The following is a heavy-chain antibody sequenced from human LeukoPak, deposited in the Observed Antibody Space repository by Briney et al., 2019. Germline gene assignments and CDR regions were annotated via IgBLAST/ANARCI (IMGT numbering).Heavy chain of an antibody. V-gene: IGHV4-61*08. CDR2: ISYIGST. Sequence: SETLSLTCTVSGGSISSGGYYWSWIRQHPGKGLEWIGYISYIGSTNYNPSLKSRVTISVDTSKNQFSLKLSSVTAADAAVYFCARDPTTVTKGLDIWGQGTVVTVSS. D-gene: IGHD4-17*01. J-gene: IGHJ3*02. CDR1: GGSISSGGYY. CDR3: ARDPTTVTKGLDI.